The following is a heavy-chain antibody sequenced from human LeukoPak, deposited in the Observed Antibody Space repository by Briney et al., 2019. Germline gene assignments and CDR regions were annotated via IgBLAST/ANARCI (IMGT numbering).Heavy chain of an antibody. CDR1: GYTFTGYY. CDR3: ARGLRKDYYDSSGYYGAFDY. J-gene: IGHJ4*02. D-gene: IGHD3-22*01. Sequence: ASVKVSCKASGYTFTGYYMHWVRQAPGQGLEWMGWINPNSGGTNYAQKFQGRVTMTRDTSISTAYMELSRLRSDDTAVYYCARGLRKDYYDSSGYYGAFDYWGQGTLVTVSS. V-gene: IGHV1-2*02. CDR2: INPNSGGT.